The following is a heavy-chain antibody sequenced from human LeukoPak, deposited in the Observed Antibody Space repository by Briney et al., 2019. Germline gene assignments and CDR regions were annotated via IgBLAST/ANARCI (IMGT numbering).Heavy chain of an antibody. V-gene: IGHV3-21*01. Sequence: GGSLRLSCAASGFIFSSYSMNWVRQAPGKGLEWVSSISNSGLYIFYADSVKGRFTMPRDNGKNSLFLQMNSLRAEDTAVYFCARHMTPESTTPYYYGMDVWGQGTTVTVSS. J-gene: IGHJ6*02. CDR2: ISNSGLYI. CDR3: ARHMTPESTTPYYYGMDV. D-gene: IGHD2-15*01. CDR1: GFIFSSYS.